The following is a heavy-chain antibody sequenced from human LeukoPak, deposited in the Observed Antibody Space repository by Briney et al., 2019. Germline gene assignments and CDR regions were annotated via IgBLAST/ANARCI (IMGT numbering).Heavy chain of an antibody. CDR2: INPNSGGT. Sequence: ASVKVSCKASGYTFASYDINWVRQATGQGLEWTGWINPNSGGTNYAQKFQGRVTMTRDTSISTAYMELSRLRSDGTAVYYCARDRVRRGGETPNSFNYWGQGTLVTVSS. D-gene: IGHD2-21*01. CDR3: ARDRVRRGGETPNSFNY. J-gene: IGHJ4*02. CDR1: GYTFASYD. V-gene: IGHV1-2*02.